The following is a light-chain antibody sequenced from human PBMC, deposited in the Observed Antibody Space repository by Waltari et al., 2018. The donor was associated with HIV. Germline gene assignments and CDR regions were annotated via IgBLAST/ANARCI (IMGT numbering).Light chain of an antibody. Sequence: SSDLTPPPSVSVSPGQKANTTCSGDSSPTHYTYFYTQNPGQDTVLIISKDSYRPSGIPERFSGSSSGTTATLTISGVQAGDEADYYCQSTDKTGTLIVFGGGTKLTV. CDR1: SSPTHY. J-gene: IGLJ2*01. CDR3: QSTDKTGTLIV. CDR2: KDS. V-gene: IGLV3-25*03.